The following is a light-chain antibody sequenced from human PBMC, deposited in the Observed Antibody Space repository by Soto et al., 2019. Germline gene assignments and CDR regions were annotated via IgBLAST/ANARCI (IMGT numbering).Light chain of an antibody. CDR1: QSVNNN. V-gene: IGKV3-15*01. Sequence: EIVLTQSPATLSVSPGERATLSCRASQSVNNNLAWYQQKPGQAPRLFIYDASTRATGIPARYSGSASGTEFTLTISSLQSEDSPVYYCQQYNDLPPYTFGQGTKLEIQ. J-gene: IGKJ2*01. CDR2: DAS. CDR3: QQYNDLPPYT.